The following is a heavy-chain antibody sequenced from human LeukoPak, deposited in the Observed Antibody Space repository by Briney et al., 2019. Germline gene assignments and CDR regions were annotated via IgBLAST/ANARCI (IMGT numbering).Heavy chain of an antibody. CDR3: ASVYLYGMDV. CDR2: FDPEDGET. CDR1: GYTLTELS. D-gene: IGHD2-8*01. V-gene: IGHV1-24*01. J-gene: IGHJ6*02. Sequence: ASVNVSCKVSGYTLTELSMHWVRQAPGKGLEWMGGFDPEDGETIYAQKFQGRVTMTEDTSTDTAYMELSSLRSEDTVVYYCASVYLYGMDVWGQGTTVTVSS.